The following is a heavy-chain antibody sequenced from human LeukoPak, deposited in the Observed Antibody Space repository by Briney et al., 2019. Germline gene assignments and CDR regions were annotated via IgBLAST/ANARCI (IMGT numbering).Heavy chain of an antibody. D-gene: IGHD3-3*01. Sequence: PSETLSLTCTVSGGSVSSGSYYWSWIRQPPGKGLEWIGYIYYSGSTNYNPSLKSRVTISVDTSKNQFSLKLSSVTAADTAVYYCARRKRWRVWDAFDIWGQGTMVTVSS. J-gene: IGHJ3*02. CDR3: ARRKRWRVWDAFDI. V-gene: IGHV4-61*01. CDR2: IYYSGST. CDR1: GGSVSSGSYY.